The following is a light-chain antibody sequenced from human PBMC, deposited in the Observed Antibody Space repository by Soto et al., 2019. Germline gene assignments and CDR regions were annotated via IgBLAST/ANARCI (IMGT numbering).Light chain of an antibody. CDR3: LQYGLSLMT. CDR1: QSVSSN. V-gene: IGKV3-20*01. Sequence: EIVLTQSPATLSVSPGERATLSFRASQSVSSNLAWYQQKPGQAPRLLIYGASSRATGIPDRFSGSGSGTDFTLTISRLEPEDFAVYYCLQYGLSLMTFGPGTKVDIK. CDR2: GAS. J-gene: IGKJ1*01.